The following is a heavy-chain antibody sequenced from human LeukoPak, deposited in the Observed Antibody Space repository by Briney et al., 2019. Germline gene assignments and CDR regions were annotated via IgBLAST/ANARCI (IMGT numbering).Heavy chain of an antibody. CDR2: TGLSSSYI. V-gene: IGHV3-21*01. Sequence: GGSLRLSCAASGFSLSIYDMVWVRQAPGKGLEWIASTGLSSSYIGYADSVKGRFTISRANGETSLYLQMNSLRAADTAVYSCARERSYCSGATCSLDLWGQGTLVTVSS. CDR3: ARERSYCSGATCSLDL. CDR1: GFSLSIYD. J-gene: IGHJ5*02. D-gene: IGHD2-15*01.